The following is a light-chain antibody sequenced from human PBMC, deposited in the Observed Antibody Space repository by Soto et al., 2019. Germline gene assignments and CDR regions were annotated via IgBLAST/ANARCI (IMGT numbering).Light chain of an antibody. CDR2: GAS. V-gene: IGKV3D-15*01. CDR3: LQDYNLPIT. J-gene: IGKJ5*01. Sequence: EIVLTQSPATLSVSPGERATLSCRASQSVRSSLVWYQQKPGQAPRLLIYGASTRATGIPARFSGSGRGSGTDFTLTISSLQPEDFAVYYCLQDYNLPITFGQGTRLEIK. CDR1: QSVRSS.